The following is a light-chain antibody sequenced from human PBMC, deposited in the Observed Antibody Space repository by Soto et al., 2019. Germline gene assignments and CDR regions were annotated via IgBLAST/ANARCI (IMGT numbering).Light chain of an antibody. Sequence: IQMSQSPSTLSASVGVTVTIICRASQTISVSLAWYQQKPGKAPNLLIYDVSTLQGGVPSRFSGSGSGTEFTLTVTSLQPEDFATYFGQQYDKYSTVGHGTKVDIK. V-gene: IGKV1-5*02. J-gene: IGKJ1*01. CDR3: QQYDKYST. CDR2: DVS. CDR1: QTISVS.